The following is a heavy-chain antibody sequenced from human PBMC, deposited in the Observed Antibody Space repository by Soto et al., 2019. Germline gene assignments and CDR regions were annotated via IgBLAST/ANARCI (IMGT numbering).Heavy chain of an antibody. Sequence: GGSLGLSCAASGFPFRIYAMHWVRQAPGKGLEWVAIISYDGSNKYYADSVKGRFTISRDNSRNTLYLQMNGLRADDTAVYYCAREAVGEIYFDYWGQGTLVTVSS. J-gene: IGHJ4*02. V-gene: IGHV3-30-3*01. CDR2: ISYDGSNK. CDR1: GFPFRIYA. D-gene: IGHD6-19*01. CDR3: AREAVGEIYFDY.